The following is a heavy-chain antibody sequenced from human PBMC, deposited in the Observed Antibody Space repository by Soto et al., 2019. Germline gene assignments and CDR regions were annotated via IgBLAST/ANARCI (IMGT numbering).Heavy chain of an antibody. J-gene: IGHJ4*02. CDR3: ARGGERVVVPAAPFDY. CDR1: GGTFSSYA. CDR2: IIPIFGTA. D-gene: IGHD2-2*01. V-gene: IGHV1-69*01. Sequence: QVQLVQSGAEVKKPGSSVKVSCKASGGTFSSYAISWVRQAPGQGLEWMGGIIPIFGTANYAQKFQGRVTITAEESTSPAYKELSSLRSEDTAVYYCARGGERVVVPAAPFDYWGQGTLVTVSS.